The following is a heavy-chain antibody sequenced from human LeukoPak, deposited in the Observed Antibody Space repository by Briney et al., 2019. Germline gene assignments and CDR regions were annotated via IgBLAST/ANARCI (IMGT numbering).Heavy chain of an antibody. CDR2: ISYDGSSK. V-gene: IGHV3-30-3*01. CDR1: GFTFSSYA. J-gene: IGHJ3*02. D-gene: IGHD5-12*01. Sequence: GGSLRLSCAASGFTFSSYAMHWVRQAPGKGLEWVAVISYDGSSKYYADSVKGRFTISRDISKNTLYLQMNSLRAEDTAVYYCARGIVAHDAFDIWGQGTMVTVSS. CDR3: ARGIVAHDAFDI.